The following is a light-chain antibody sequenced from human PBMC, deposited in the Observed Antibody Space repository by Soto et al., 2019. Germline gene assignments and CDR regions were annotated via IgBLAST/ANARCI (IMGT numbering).Light chain of an antibody. CDR2: GDN. J-gene: IGLJ1*01. V-gene: IGLV2-14*02. CDR1: SGDVGYYTL. Sequence: QSALTQPAAVSGSPGQSITISCTGVSGDVGYYTLVSWYQQHPAKAPKLIIYGDNNRPSGVPDRFSGSKSGTSASLAITRLQAEDEADYYCQSYDISLHNYVFGTGTKVTVL. CDR3: QSYDISLHNYV.